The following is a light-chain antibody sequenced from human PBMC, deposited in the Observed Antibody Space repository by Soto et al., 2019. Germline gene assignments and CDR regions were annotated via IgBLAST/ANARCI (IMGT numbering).Light chain of an antibody. J-gene: IGKJ4*01. V-gene: IGKV3-20*01. CDR1: QSVSRR. Sequence: VFTQSPCTLSLSPGGRATLSCRASQSVSRRLAWYQQRPGQSPRLLIYGASSRATGIPDRFSGSGSGTDFTLTISRLEPEDFAVYYCQQYGSSPLTFGGGTKVDIK. CDR2: GAS. CDR3: QQYGSSPLT.